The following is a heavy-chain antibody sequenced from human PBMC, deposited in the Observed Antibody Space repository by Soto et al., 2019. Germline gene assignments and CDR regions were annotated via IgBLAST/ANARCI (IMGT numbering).Heavy chain of an antibody. V-gene: IGHV4-39*01. CDR2: IYYSGST. CDR3: AREWFGPLNLDY. CDR1: GGSISSSSYY. Sequence: QLQLQESGPGLVKPSETLSLTCTVSGGSISSSSYYWGWIRQPPGKGLEWIGSIYYSGSTYYNPSLKSRVPMSVDTSKNQFSLKLRFVTAADTAVYYCAREWFGPLNLDYWGQGTLVTVSS. J-gene: IGHJ4*02. D-gene: IGHD3-10*01.